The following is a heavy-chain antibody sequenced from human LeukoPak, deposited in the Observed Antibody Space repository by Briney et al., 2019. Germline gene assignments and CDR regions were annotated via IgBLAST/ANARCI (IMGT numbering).Heavy chain of an antibody. D-gene: IGHD3-10*01. Sequence: ASVKVSCKASGYTFTSYYMHWVRQAPGHGLEWMGIINPSGGSTTYAQKFQGRVTMTRDTSTSTVYMELSSLRFEDTAVYYCARASYKYGSGSYYNRVYFDYWGQGTLVTVSS. CDR3: ARASYKYGSGSYYNRVYFDY. J-gene: IGHJ4*02. V-gene: IGHV1-46*01. CDR2: INPSGGST. CDR1: GYTFTSYY.